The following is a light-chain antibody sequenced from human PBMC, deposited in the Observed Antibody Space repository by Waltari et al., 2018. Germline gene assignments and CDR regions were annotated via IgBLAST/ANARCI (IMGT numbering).Light chain of an antibody. CDR2: DDS. J-gene: IGLJ3*02. Sequence: SYVLTQPPAVSVAPGKTATIICGGNDIGIKSVHWYQQKPGQAPVLVIHDDSDRPSGVPERFFGANAENTATLTISGVEAGDEADYYCQVGDNSSDQWVFGGGTKLTVL. CDR1: DIGIKS. CDR3: QVGDNSSDQWV. V-gene: IGLV3-21*04.